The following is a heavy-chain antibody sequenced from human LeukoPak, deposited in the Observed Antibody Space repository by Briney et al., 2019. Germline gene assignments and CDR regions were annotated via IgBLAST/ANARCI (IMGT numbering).Heavy chain of an antibody. Sequence: SETLSLTCTVSGYSISSGYYWNWIRQSPGKGLEWIGEINHSGSTNYNPSLKSRVSISVDTSKNQFSLKLSSVTAADTAVYYCARGQVTQVWSRYYYYYMDVWGKGTTATVSS. CDR1: GYSISSGYY. V-gene: IGHV4-38-2*02. CDR3: ARGQVTQVWSRYYYYYMDV. J-gene: IGHJ6*03. CDR2: INHSGST. D-gene: IGHD5-18*01.